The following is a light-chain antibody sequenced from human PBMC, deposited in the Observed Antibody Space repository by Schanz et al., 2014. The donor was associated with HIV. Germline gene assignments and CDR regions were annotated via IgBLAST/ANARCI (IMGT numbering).Light chain of an antibody. V-gene: IGLV1-47*01. CDR1: SSNIGSNY. Sequence: QSVLTQPPSASGTPGQRVTISCSGSSSNIGSNYVFWYQQLPGTAPNLLISRNNQRPSGVPDRFSGSKSGTSASLAISGLQSEDEADYYCAAWDDSLNGRVFGGGTKLTVL. J-gene: IGLJ2*01. CDR2: RNN. CDR3: AAWDDSLNGRV.